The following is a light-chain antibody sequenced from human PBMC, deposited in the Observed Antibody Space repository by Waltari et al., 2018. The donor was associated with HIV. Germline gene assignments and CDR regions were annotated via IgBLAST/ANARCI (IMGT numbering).Light chain of an antibody. CDR2: EVF. V-gene: IGLV2-11*01. Sequence: QSALTQPRSVSGSPGQSVTISCTGTASDICYFDYVSWYQQYPGKAPNVLIYEVFQRPSGVPDRFTASKSGITASLTISGLQDEDEADYYCCSYAGTYTYVFGSGTTVTVL. CDR1: ASDICYFDY. J-gene: IGLJ1*01. CDR3: CSYAGTYTYV.